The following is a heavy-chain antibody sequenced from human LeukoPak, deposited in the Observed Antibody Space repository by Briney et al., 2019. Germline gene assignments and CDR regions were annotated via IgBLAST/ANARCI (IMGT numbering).Heavy chain of an antibody. V-gene: IGHV4-59*12. CDR1: GGSISNYS. CDR3: ARVYQLLPNWFDP. J-gene: IGHJ5*02. Sequence: KPSETLSLTCTVSGGSISNYSWSWIRQPPGKGLEWIGSIYYSANTNYNPSLKSRVTISIHTSKNQFSLKLSSVTAADTAVYYCARVYQLLPNWFDPWGQGTLVTVSS. D-gene: IGHD2-2*01. CDR2: IYYSANT.